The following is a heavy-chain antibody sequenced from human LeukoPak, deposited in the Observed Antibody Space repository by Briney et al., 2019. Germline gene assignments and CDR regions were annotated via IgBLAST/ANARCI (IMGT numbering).Heavy chain of an antibody. CDR2: INWNGGST. V-gene: IGHV3-20*04. CDR3: ARSSVSAYAFDI. J-gene: IGHJ3*02. CDR1: GYSISSGYY. Sequence: LASGTLSLTCAVSGYSISSGYYWGWIRQPPGKGLEWVSGINWNGGSTGYADSVKGRSTISRDNAKKSLYLQMNSLRAEDTALYYCARSSVSAYAFDIWGQGTMVTVSS. D-gene: IGHD6-6*01.